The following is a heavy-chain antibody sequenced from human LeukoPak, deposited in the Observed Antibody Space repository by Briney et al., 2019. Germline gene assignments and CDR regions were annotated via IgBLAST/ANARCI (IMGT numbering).Heavy chain of an antibody. Sequence: GGSLRLSCAASGFTVSSNYMSWVRQAPGKGLEWVSVIYSGGSTYYADSVKGRFTISRDNSKNTLYLQMNSLRAEDTAVYYCAKDLMFGELLKPEFDYWGQGTLVTVSS. CDR3: AKDLMFGELLKPEFDY. CDR1: GFTVSSNY. J-gene: IGHJ4*02. D-gene: IGHD3-10*02. CDR2: IYSGGST. V-gene: IGHV3-53*01.